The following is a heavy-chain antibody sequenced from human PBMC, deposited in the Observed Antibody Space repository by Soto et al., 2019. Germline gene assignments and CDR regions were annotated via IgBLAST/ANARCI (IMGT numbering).Heavy chain of an antibody. CDR3: AVLRDGYNWVDY. J-gene: IGHJ4*02. D-gene: IGHD5-12*01. CDR2: MNPRSGGT. Sequence: ASVKVSCKASGYTFTNYYIHWVRQAPGQGLEWMGWMNPRSGGTKYAQAFQDRVTMTRDASISTAYLQWSSLKASDTAMYYCAVLRDGYNWVDYWGQGTLVTVSS. CDR1: GYTFTNYY. V-gene: IGHV1-2*02.